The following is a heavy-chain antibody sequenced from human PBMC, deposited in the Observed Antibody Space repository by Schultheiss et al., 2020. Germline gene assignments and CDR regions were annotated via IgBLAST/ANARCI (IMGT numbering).Heavy chain of an antibody. J-gene: IGHJ5*02. V-gene: IGHV4-59*01. CDR3: ARGRSPSGYFGA. CDR1: GGSISSYY. Sequence: SATLSLTCTVSGGSISSYYWSWIRQPPGKGLEWIGYIYYSGSTNYNPSLKSRVTISVDTSKNQFSLKLSSVTAADTAVYYCARGRSPSGYFGAWGQGTLVNGYS. D-gene: IGHD3-22*01. CDR2: IYYSGST.